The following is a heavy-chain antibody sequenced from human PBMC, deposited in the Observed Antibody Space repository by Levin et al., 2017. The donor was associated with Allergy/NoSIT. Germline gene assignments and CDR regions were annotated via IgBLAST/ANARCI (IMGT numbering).Heavy chain of an antibody. Sequence: GGSLRLSCAASGFTFSSYSMNWVRQAPGKGLEWVSYISSSSSTIYYADSVKGRFTISRDNAKNSLYLQMNSLRAEDTAVYYCARRYCSSTSCPWLDYYYYMDVWGKGTTVTVSS. CDR2: ISSSSSTI. V-gene: IGHV3-48*01. D-gene: IGHD2-2*01. J-gene: IGHJ6*03. CDR3: ARRYCSSTSCPWLDYYYYMDV. CDR1: GFTFSSYS.